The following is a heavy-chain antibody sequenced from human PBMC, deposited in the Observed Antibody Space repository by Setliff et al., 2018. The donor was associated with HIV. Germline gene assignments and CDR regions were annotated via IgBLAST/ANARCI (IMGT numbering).Heavy chain of an antibody. J-gene: IGHJ4*02. CDR1: GFYFSIYA. CDR2: ISSSSSYK. CDR3: ARGYYDSSGYYYPFDY. Sequence: PGGSLRLSCAASGFYFSIYAMSWVRQAPGKGLEWVSSISSSSSYKYYADSVKGRFTISRDNAKNSLYLQMNSLRAEDTAVYYCARGYYDSSGYYYPFDYWGQGTLVTVSS. D-gene: IGHD3-22*01. V-gene: IGHV3-21*01.